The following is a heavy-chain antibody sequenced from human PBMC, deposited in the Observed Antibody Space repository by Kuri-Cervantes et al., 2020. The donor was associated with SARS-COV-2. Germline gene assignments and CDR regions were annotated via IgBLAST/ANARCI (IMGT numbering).Heavy chain of an antibody. CDR2: IIPIFGTA. D-gene: IGHD2-2*01. CDR3: AREGSCSSTSCPSDY. Sequence: SVKVSCRASGGTFSSYAISRVRQAPGQGLEWMGGIIPIFGTANYAQKFQGRVTITADKSTSTAYMELSSLRSEDTAVYYCAREGSCSSTSCPSDYWGQGTLVTVSS. CDR1: GGTFSSYA. V-gene: IGHV1-69*06. J-gene: IGHJ4*02.